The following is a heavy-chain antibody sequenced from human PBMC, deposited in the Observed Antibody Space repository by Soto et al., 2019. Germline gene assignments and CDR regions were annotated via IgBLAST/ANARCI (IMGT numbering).Heavy chain of an antibody. CDR3: AKDFGPDGDSYFDY. V-gene: IGHV3-30*18. CDR1: GFTFSSYG. D-gene: IGHD4-17*01. CDR2: ISYDGSNK. J-gene: IGHJ4*02. Sequence: GGSLRLSCAASGFTFSSYGMHWVRQAPGKGLEWVAVISYDGSNKYYADSVKGRFTISRDNSKNTLYLQMNSLRAEDTAVYYCAKDFGPDGDSYFDYWGQGTLVTVSS.